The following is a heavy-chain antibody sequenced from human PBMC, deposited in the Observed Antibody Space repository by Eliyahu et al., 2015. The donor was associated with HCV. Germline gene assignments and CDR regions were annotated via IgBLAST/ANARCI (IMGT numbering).Heavy chain of an antibody. J-gene: IGHJ5*02. CDR3: ARHQQLAFNNWFDP. V-gene: IGHV5-10-1*01. D-gene: IGHD6-13*01. Sequence: SPSFQGHVTISADKSISTAYLQWSSLKASDTAMYYCARHQQLAFNNWFDPWGQGTLVTVSS.